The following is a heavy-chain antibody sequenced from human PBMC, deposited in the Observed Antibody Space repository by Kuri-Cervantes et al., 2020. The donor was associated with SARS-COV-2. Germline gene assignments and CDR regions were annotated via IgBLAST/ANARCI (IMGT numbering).Heavy chain of an antibody. CDR2: FYCSGIT. Sequence: SETLSLTCTVSGGSISSYYWSWIRPPPGKGLEWIGYFYCSGITNYNPSLKNRVTMSVDTSKNQFSLNLRSVIAADTAVYYCARDNILFSGSGFDYWGQGTLVTVSS. CDR3: ARDNILFSGSGFDY. V-gene: IGHV4-59*01. D-gene: IGHD1-26*01. J-gene: IGHJ4*02. CDR1: GGSISSYY.